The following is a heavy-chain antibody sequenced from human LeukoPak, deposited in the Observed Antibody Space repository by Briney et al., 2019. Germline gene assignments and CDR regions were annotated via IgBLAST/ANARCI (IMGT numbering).Heavy chain of an antibody. J-gene: IGHJ4*02. D-gene: IGHD6-19*01. CDR2: IIPILGIA. V-gene: IGHV1-69*04. Sequence: SVKVSCKTSGGTFSSYAINWVRQAPGQGLEWMGRIIPILGIANYAQKFQDRVTITADKSTSTAYMELSSLRSDDTAVYYCARDLQNSGLKNWGQGTLLTVSS. CDR1: GGTFSSYA. CDR3: ARDLQNSGLKN.